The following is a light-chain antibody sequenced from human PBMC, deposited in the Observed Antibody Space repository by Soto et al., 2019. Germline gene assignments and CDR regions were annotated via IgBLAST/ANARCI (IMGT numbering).Light chain of an antibody. CDR1: ISDVSGYNY. V-gene: IGLV2-14*01. Sequence: LTLPASVCRSPGRPITISCSGTISDVSGYNYVSWYQQHPGKAPELMIYEVSRRPAGVSNRFSGSKSGSTASLTISGLQAEDEADYCCRSYTSSSPYVFGTGTKVTVL. CDR3: RSYTSSSPYV. CDR2: EVS. J-gene: IGLJ1*01.